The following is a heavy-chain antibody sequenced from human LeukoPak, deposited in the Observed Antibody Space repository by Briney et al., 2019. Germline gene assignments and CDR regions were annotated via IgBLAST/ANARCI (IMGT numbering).Heavy chain of an antibody. V-gene: IGHV1-18*01. CDR1: GYTFTTYN. CDR3: ARVQSSSWGYAFDI. Sequence: ASVKVSCRASGYTFTTYNINWVRQAPGQGLEWMGWITADNGNTNYAQKFQGRVTMTTDTSTSTVYMELRSLRSDDTAVYYCARVQSSSWGYAFDIWGQGTMVTVSS. J-gene: IGHJ3*02. D-gene: IGHD6-13*01. CDR2: ITADNGNT.